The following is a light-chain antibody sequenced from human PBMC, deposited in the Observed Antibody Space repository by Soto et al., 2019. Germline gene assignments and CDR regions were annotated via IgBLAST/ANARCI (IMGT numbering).Light chain of an antibody. Sequence: EIELTQSPSFLSASVGDRVTITCRASQSIRNYLVWYQQKPGTAPKLLIYAASTLQSGVPSRFSGSGSGTESTLTISSLQPEDFATSYRQQFNSYPRTFGQGTKVESK. CDR2: AAS. CDR3: QQFNSYPRT. J-gene: IGKJ1*01. CDR1: QSIRNY. V-gene: IGKV1-9*01.